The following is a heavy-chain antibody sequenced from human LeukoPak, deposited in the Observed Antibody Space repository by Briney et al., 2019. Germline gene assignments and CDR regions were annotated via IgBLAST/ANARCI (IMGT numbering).Heavy chain of an antibody. CDR2: ISSGSTI. CDR1: GFTFSDYY. Sequence: GGSLRLSCAASGFTFSDYYMSWIRQAPGKGLEWVSYISSGSTIYYADSVKGRFTISRDNAKNSLYLQMNSLRAEDTAVYYCARDLGYYDSSGYYRGAEYFQHWGQGTLVTVSS. V-gene: IGHV3-11*01. J-gene: IGHJ1*01. CDR3: ARDLGYYDSSGYYRGAEYFQH. D-gene: IGHD3-22*01.